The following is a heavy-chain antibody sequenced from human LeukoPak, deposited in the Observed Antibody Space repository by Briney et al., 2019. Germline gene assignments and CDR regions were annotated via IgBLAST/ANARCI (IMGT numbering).Heavy chain of an antibody. Sequence: GGSLRLSCAASGFTFSSYSMNWVRQVPGKGLEWVSSISSSSSYIYYADSVKGRFTISRDNAKNSLYLQMNSLRAEDTAVYYCARDSVQLGIAGFECWGQGTLVTVSS. CDR3: ARDSVQLGIAGFEC. D-gene: IGHD7-27*01. V-gene: IGHV3-21*01. CDR1: GFTFSSYS. CDR2: ISSSSSYI. J-gene: IGHJ4*02.